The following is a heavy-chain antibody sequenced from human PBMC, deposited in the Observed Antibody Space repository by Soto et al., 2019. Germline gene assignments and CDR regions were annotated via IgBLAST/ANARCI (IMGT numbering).Heavy chain of an antibody. V-gene: IGHV3-23*01. CDR1: GFTFSSDA. Sequence: GGSLRLSCAASGFTFSSDAMSWVRQAPGKGLEWVSAISGRGGGTFYADSVKGRFTISRDNSKTTLYLQTNSLRAEDTAVYYCAKGYGDYIWGSYRLDAFDIWGQGTMVTVSS. CDR3: AKGYGDYIWGSYRLDAFDI. CDR2: ISGRGGGT. J-gene: IGHJ3*02. D-gene: IGHD3-16*02.